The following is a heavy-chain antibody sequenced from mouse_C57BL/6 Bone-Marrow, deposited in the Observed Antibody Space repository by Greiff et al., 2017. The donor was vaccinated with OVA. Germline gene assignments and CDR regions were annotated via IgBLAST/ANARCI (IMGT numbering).Heavy chain of an antibody. J-gene: IGHJ2*01. Sequence: EVKVEESGGGLVKPGGSLKLSCAASGFTFSSYAMSWVRQTPEKRLEWVATISDGGSYTYYPDNVKGRFTISRDNAKNNLYLQMSHLKSEDTAMYYCARMVTYYFDYWGQGTTLTVSS. CDR3: ARMVTYYFDY. CDR1: GFTFSSYA. V-gene: IGHV5-4*03. D-gene: IGHD2-3*01. CDR2: ISDGGSYT.